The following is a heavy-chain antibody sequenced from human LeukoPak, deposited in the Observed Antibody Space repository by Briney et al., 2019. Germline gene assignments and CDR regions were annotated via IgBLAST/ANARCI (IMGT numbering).Heavy chain of an antibody. D-gene: IGHD1-26*01. CDR1: GGSISSYY. V-gene: IGHV4-59*01. CDR2: THYSGST. CDR3: ARGYSGSYGRFDY. Sequence: SETLSLTCTVSGGSISSYYWSRIRKPPGKGLEWIGYTHYSGSTSYNPSLKSRVTISVDTSKNQFSLKLTSVTAADTAVYYCARGYSGSYGRFDYWGQGTLVTVSS. J-gene: IGHJ4*02.